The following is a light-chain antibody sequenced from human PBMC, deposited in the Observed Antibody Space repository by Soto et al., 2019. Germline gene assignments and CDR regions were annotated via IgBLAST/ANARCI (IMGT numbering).Light chain of an antibody. CDR3: AAWDDSLNGVI. J-gene: IGLJ2*01. V-gene: IGLV1-44*01. CDR2: SND. Sequence: QSVLIQPPSASETPGQRVTISCSGSRSNIGSRTVNWYQHLPGTAPRLLIFSNDQRPSGVPDRFSGSKSGTSASLAITGLQSEDEADYYCAAWDDSLNGVIFGGGTKLTVL. CDR1: RSNIGSRT.